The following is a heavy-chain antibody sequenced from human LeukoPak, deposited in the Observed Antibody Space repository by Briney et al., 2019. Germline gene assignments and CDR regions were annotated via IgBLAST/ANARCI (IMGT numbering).Heavy chain of an antibody. D-gene: IGHD3-22*01. Sequence: SGTLSLTCAVSGVSISSSNWWSWVRQPPGKGLEWIGEIYHSGSTNYNPSLKSRVTISVDKSKNQFSLKLSSVTAADTAVYYCARGVRGYDSSAYYDYWGQGTLVTVSS. CDR3: ARGVRGYDSSAYYDY. CDR2: IYHSGST. V-gene: IGHV4-4*02. CDR1: GVSISSSNW. J-gene: IGHJ4*02.